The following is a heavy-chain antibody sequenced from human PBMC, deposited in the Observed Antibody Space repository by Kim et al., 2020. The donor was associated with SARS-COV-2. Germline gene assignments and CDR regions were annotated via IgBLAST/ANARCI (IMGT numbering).Heavy chain of an antibody. Sequence: GGSLRLSCAASGFTFDDYAMHWVRQAPGKGLEWVSGISWNSGSIGYADSVKGRFTISRDNAKNSLYLQMNSLRAEDTALYYCAKDGGSGSPGYWGQGTLV. CDR2: ISWNSGSI. CDR3: AKDGGSGSPGY. D-gene: IGHD3-10*01. V-gene: IGHV3-9*01. CDR1: GFTFDDYA. J-gene: IGHJ4*02.